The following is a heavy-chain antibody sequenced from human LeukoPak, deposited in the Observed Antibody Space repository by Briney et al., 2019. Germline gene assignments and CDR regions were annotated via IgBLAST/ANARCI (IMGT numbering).Heavy chain of an antibody. CDR2: IIPIFGTA. Sequence: GASVKVSCKASGGTFSSYAISWVRQAPGQGLEWMGGIIPIFGTANYAQKFQGRVTITADKSTSTAYMELSSLRSGDTAVYYCARDGVVPAAKGGNWFDPWGQGTLVTVSS. V-gene: IGHV1-69*06. J-gene: IGHJ5*02. CDR1: GGTFSSYA. D-gene: IGHD2-2*01. CDR3: ARDGVVPAAKGGNWFDP.